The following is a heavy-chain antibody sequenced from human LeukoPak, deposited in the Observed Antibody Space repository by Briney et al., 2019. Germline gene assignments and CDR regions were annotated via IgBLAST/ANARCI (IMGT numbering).Heavy chain of an antibody. J-gene: IGHJ4*02. CDR3: ARHLRAVAGGRYFDY. Sequence: SETLSLTCTVSGGSISGYYWSWIRQPRGKGLEWIGYIYHNGGTNYNPSLQSRLTISVDTSKNQFSLKLSSVTAADTAVYYCARHLRAVAGGRYFDYWGQGTQVTVSS. D-gene: IGHD6-19*01. CDR2: IYHNGGT. V-gene: IGHV4-59*08. CDR1: GGSISGYY.